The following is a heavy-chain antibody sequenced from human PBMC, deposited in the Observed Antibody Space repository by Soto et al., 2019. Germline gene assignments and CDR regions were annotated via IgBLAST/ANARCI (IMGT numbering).Heavy chain of an antibody. Sequence: QVQLVQSGPGVKKPGASVKVSCKASGYTFNTYGFSWVRQAPGQGLEWVGWIGTHNGDTTYAQKFQGRVTMTIDTSTTTSYMELRSLTSDDTAMYFCARDWRGAEGFDPWGQGTLVTVSS. J-gene: IGHJ5*02. D-gene: IGHD3-3*01. CDR1: GYTFNTYG. CDR3: ARDWRGAEGFDP. V-gene: IGHV1-18*01. CDR2: IGTHNGDT.